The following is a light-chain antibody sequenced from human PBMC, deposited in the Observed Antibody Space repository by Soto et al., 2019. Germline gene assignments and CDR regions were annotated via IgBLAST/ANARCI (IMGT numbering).Light chain of an antibody. Sequence: DIQMTQSPSSLSTSVGDRVTITCRASQGISNFLAWYQQKPGKVPKLLISAASTLQSGVPSRFSGSGSGTDLTLTITSLQPEDVATYYCQKYSSVITFGQGTRLEIK. J-gene: IGKJ5*01. V-gene: IGKV1-27*01. CDR1: QGISNF. CDR3: QKYSSVIT. CDR2: AAS.